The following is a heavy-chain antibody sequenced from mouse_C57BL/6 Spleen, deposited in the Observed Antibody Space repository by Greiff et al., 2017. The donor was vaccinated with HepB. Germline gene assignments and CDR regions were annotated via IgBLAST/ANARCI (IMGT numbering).Heavy chain of an antibody. Sequence: EVKLQESGPGLVKPSQSLSLTCSVTGYSITSGYYWNWIRQFPGNKLEWMGYISYDGSNNYNPSLKNRISITRDTSKNQFFLKLNSVTTEDTATYYCARRGTTDYWGQGTTLTVSS. CDR3: ARRGTTDY. CDR1: GYSITSGYY. D-gene: IGHD2-14*01. V-gene: IGHV3-6*01. CDR2: ISYDGSN. J-gene: IGHJ2*01.